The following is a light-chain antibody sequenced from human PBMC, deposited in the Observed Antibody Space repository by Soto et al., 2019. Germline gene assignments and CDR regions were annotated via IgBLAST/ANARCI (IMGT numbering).Light chain of an antibody. Sequence: SQSPAALSGSVGDRVTITCWASQTISSWLAWYQQKPGKAPKLLIYKASTLKSGVPSRFSGSGSGTDFTLTISSLQPEDFATYYCPQSSSPPRPFAQRTKAAIK. CDR3: PQSSSPPRP. CDR2: KAS. J-gene: IGKJ1*01. V-gene: IGKV1-5*03. CDR1: QTISSW.